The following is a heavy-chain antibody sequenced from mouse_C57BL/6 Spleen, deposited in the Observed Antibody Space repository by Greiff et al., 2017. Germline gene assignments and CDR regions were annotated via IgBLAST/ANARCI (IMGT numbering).Heavy chain of an antibody. V-gene: IGHV1-64*01. Sequence: QVQLQQPGAELVKPGASVKLSCKASGYTFTSYWMHWVKQRPGQGLEWIGMIHPNSGSTNYNEKFKSKATLTVDKSYNTAYMQLSSLTSEDSAVSYCARNYYGSSYGAMDYWGQGTSVTVSS. J-gene: IGHJ4*01. CDR2: IHPNSGST. D-gene: IGHD1-1*01. CDR3: ARNYYGSSYGAMDY. CDR1: GYTFTSYW.